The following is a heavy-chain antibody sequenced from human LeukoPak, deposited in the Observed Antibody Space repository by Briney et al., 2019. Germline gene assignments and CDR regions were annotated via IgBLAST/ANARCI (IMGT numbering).Heavy chain of an antibody. CDR3: ATFSAVAGYYFDY. Sequence: LVKVSCKASGGTFSSYAISWVRQAPGQGLEWMGGIIPIFGTANYAQKFQGRVTITADESTSTAYMELSSLRSEDTAVYYCATFSAVAGYYFDYWGQGILVTVSS. CDR2: IIPIFGTA. J-gene: IGHJ4*02. D-gene: IGHD6-19*01. V-gene: IGHV1-69*13. CDR1: GGTFSSYA.